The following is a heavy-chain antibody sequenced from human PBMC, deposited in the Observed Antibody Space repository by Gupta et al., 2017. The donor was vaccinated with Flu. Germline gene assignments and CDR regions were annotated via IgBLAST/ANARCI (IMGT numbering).Heavy chain of an antibody. Sequence: MSWVRQAPGKGLEWVSLIYSGGGTYYADSVKGRFAISRDNSKNTLYLQMNNLRAEDTAVYYCVVTAESYFDYWGQGTLVTVSS. CDR3: VVTAESYFDY. D-gene: IGHD2-21*02. J-gene: IGHJ4*02. CDR2: IYSGGGT. V-gene: IGHV3-53*01.